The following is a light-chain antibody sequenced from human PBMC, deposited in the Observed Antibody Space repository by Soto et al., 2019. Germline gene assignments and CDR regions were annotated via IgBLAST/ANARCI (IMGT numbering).Light chain of an antibody. CDR3: QQLNSYPRT. CDR1: QGISSY. J-gene: IGKJ4*01. Sequence: IQLTQAPSLLSAHVVIRGTITCPASQGISSYLAWYQQKPGKAPKLLIYAASTLQSGVPSRFSGSGSGTDFTLTISSLQPEDFATYYCQQLNSYPRTFGGGTKVDIK. CDR2: AAS. V-gene: IGKV1-9*01.